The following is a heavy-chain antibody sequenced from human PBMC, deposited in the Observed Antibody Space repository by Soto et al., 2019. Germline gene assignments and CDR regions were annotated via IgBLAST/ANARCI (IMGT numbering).Heavy chain of an antibody. D-gene: IGHD2-8*01. CDR1: GFTFSNAW. CDR3: TTDPCMLSSLHCYYGMDV. Sequence: EVQLVESGGGLVKPGGSLRLSCAASGFTFSNAWMNWVRQAPGKGLEWVGRIKSKTDGGKTDYAAPVKGRFTISRDDSKNKLYMQMNSLKTEDTAVYYCTTDPCMLSSLHCYYGMDVWGQGTTVTVSS. J-gene: IGHJ6*02. V-gene: IGHV3-15*07. CDR2: IKSKTDGGKT.